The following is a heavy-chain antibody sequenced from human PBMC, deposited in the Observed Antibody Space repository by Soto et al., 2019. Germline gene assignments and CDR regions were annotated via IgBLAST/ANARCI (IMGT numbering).Heavy chain of an antibody. Sequence: EVQLLESGGGLVQPGGSLRLSCAASGFTFSSYAMSWVRQAPGKGLEWVSGISGSGGSTYYADSAKGRFTISRDNSKNTLIMQMNSRRAEDTALYYWAKEGQQGGGGYFDYWGQGTLVTVSS. CDR2: ISGSGGST. J-gene: IGHJ4*02. V-gene: IGHV3-23*01. D-gene: IGHD6-13*01. CDR3: AKEGQQGGGGYFDY. CDR1: GFTFSSYA.